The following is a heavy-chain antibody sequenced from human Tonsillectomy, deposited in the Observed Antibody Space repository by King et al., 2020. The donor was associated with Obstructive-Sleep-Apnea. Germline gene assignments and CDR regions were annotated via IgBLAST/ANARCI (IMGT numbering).Heavy chain of an antibody. CDR3: ARDYYYGSGSYPGGFDY. J-gene: IGHJ4*02. V-gene: IGHV1-18*01. D-gene: IGHD3-10*01. CDR1: HNTFTNYG. Sequence: QLVQSGGEVKKPGASVKVSCKASHNTFTNYGISWVRQAPGHGLEWMGWISAYNGNTKYAQKHQCRVTMTTDTSTSTAYMELRSLRSDDTAVYYCARDYYYGSGSYPGGFDYWGQGTLVTVSS. CDR2: ISAYNGNT.